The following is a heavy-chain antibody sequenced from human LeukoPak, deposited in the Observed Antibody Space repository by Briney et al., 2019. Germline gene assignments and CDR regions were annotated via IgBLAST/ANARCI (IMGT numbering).Heavy chain of an antibody. Sequence: SETLTLTCAVSGGSFSGYYWSWIRQPPWKGLEWIGEINHRGSTNSNPSLRGRLTVSVDTSKNQFSLKLSSVTAADTAVYYCARVSQKAFDIWGQGTMVTVSS. V-gene: IGHV4-34*10. J-gene: IGHJ3*02. CDR1: GGSFSGYY. CDR3: ARVSQKAFDI. CDR2: INHRGST.